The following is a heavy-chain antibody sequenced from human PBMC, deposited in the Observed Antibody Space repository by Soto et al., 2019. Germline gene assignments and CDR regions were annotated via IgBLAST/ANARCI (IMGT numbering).Heavy chain of an antibody. Sequence: HPGGSLRLSCAASGFTFSSYEMNWVRQAPGKGLEWVSYISSSGSTIYYADSVKGRFTISRDNAKSSLYLQMNSLRAEDTAVYYCASHAPNHSGYYYYGMDVWGQGTTVTVSS. CDR3: ASHAPNHSGYYYYGMDV. V-gene: IGHV3-48*03. J-gene: IGHJ6*02. CDR2: ISSSGSTI. D-gene: IGHD1-26*01. CDR1: GFTFSSYE.